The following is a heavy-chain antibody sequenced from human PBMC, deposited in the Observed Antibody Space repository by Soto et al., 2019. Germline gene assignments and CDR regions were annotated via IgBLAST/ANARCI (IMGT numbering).Heavy chain of an antibody. Sequence: QVQLVQSGAEVKKPGASVKVSCKASGYTFTIYGISWVRQAPGQGLEWMGWISAYNGNTNYAQKRQGRVAMTTDTSTSTAYMELRSLRSDGMAVYYCARVGSSAYGDYDCGSRNYLGEGTQVVVSS. CDR2: ISAYNGNT. D-gene: IGHD4-17*01. J-gene: IGHJ4*02. V-gene: IGHV1-18*03. CDR3: ARVGSSAYGDYDCGSRNY. CDR1: GYTFTIYG.